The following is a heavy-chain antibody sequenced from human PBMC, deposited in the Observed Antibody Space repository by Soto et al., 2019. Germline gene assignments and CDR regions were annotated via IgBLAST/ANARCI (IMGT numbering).Heavy chain of an antibody. CDR2: IQYSGDT. J-gene: IGHJ3*01. V-gene: IGHV4-61*08. Sequence: SVTNPLTCIVSGGTVGSGAYYWSWIRQPPGNALEWIGYIQYSGDTNYNSSLKSRVTISVDMSRNRFSLKLTSVTAADTAFYYCARHDYSDRAFDLWGQGTMVTVSS. CDR3: ARHDYSDRAFDL. CDR1: GGTVGSGAYY. D-gene: IGHD3-22*01.